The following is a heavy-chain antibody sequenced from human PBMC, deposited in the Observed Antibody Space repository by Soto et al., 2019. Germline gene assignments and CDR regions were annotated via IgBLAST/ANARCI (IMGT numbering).Heavy chain of an antibody. J-gene: IGHJ3*02. Sequence: PSETRWLTCSFCVGGFMGCYCSWVLQPPVKGLEWIGEINHSGSTNYNPSLKSRVTISVDTSKNQFSLKLSSVTAADTALYYCARTGYRSGWSKAAFDIWGHRKTVTVXS. CDR2: INHSGST. CDR3: ARTGYRSGWSKAAFDI. D-gene: IGHD6-19*01. V-gene: IGHV4-34*01. CDR1: VGGFMGCY.